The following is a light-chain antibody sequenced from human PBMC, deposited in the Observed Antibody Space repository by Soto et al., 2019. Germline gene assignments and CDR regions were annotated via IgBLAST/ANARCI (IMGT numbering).Light chain of an antibody. J-gene: IGKJ1*01. CDR3: QHYGSSRPST. V-gene: IGKV3-20*01. CDR2: VAS. Sequence: EIVLTQSAGTLSLSPGERATLSCRASQSVSSSYLAWYQQKPGQAPRLLIYVASSRATGIPDRFSGSGSGTDFTLTISRLEPEDFAVYYWQHYGSSRPSTFGQGTKVEIK. CDR1: QSVSSSY.